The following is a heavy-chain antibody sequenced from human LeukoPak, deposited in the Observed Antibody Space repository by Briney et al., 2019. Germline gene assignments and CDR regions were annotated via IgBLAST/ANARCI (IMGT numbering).Heavy chain of an antibody. CDR1: GFTFSSYG. CDR3: AKGAVAAPPPYNWFDP. D-gene: IGHD6-19*01. V-gene: IGHV3-23*01. CDR2: ISGSGGST. Sequence: GRSLRLSCAASGFTFSSYGMSWVRQAPGKGLEWVSAISGSGGSTYYADSVKGRFTISRDNSKNTLYLQMNSLRAEDTAVYYCAKGAVAAPPPYNWFDPWGQGTLVTVSS. J-gene: IGHJ5*02.